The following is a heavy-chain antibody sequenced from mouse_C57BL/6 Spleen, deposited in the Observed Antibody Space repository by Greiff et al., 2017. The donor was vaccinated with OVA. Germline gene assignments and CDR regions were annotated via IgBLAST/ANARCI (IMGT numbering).Heavy chain of an antibody. Sequence: QVQLKESGPGLVQPSQSLSITCTVSGFSLTSYGVHWVRQSPGKGLEWLGVIWSGGSTDYNAAFISRLSISKDNSKSQVFFKMNSLQADDTAIYYCARGHGGYFDVWGTGTTVTVSS. CDR2: IWSGGST. V-gene: IGHV2-2*01. CDR1: GFSLTSYG. J-gene: IGHJ1*03. D-gene: IGHD3-1*01. CDR3: ARGHGGYFDV.